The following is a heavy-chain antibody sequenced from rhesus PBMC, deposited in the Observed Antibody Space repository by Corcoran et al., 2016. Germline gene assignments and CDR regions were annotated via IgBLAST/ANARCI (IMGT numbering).Heavy chain of an antibody. V-gene: IGHV3-54*02. CDR3: AEGLIAAADPGGYFDY. Sequence: EVQLVESGGGLVQPGGSLRLSCAASGFTFSSYGMHWVRQAPGKGLEWVAIISYDGSKKTYADSVKDRFTSSRDNSKKMLYLQMNNLELEDTAVYYCAEGLIAAADPGGYFDYWGQGVLVTVSS. CDR2: ISYDGSKK. J-gene: IGHJ4*01. D-gene: IGHD6S26*01. CDR1: GFTFSSYG.